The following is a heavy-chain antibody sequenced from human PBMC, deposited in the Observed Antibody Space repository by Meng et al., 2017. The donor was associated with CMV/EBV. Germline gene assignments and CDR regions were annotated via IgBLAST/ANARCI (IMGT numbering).Heavy chain of an antibody. D-gene: IGHD6-6*01. CDR3: ARHPVYSSSSYYYYGVDV. J-gene: IGHJ6*02. CDR2: IYPGDSDT. Sequence: GESLKISCKGSGYSFTSYWIGWVRQMPGKGLEWVGIIYPGDSDTRYSPSFQGQVTISADKSISTAYLQWSSLKASDTAMYYCARHPVYSSSSYYYYGVDVWGQGTTVTVSS. V-gene: IGHV5-51*01. CDR1: GYSFTSYW.